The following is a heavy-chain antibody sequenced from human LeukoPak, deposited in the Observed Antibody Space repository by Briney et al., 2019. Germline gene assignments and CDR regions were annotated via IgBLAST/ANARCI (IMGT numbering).Heavy chain of an antibody. CDR1: GFTFSSYW. V-gene: IGHV3-7*01. J-gene: IGHJ4*02. D-gene: IGHD4-17*01. CDR2: IKQDGSEK. CDR3: ARARDYGDFDY. Sequence: PGGSLRLSCAASGFTFSSYWMSWVRQAPGKGLEWVANIKQDGSEKYYVDSVKGRFTISRDSAKNSLYLQMNSLRAEDTAVYYCARARDYGDFDYWGQGTLVTVSS.